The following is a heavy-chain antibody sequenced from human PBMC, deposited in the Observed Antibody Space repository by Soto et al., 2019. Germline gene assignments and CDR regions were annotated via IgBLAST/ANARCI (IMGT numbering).Heavy chain of an antibody. CDR2: ISNTGTQI. CDR3: ARQSPHPLDY. V-gene: IGHV3-21*06. Sequence: NPGGSLRLSCYASGFTFTSYNMNWVRQAPGKGLEWVASISNTGTQIYYADAVEGRFTISRDNTKNSVYLQMNSLRAEDTAVYYCARQSPHPLDYWGQGTLVTVSS. CDR1: GFTFTSYN. J-gene: IGHJ4*02.